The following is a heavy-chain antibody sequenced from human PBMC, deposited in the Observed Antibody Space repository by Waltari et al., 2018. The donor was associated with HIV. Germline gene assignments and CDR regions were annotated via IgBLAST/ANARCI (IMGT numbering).Heavy chain of an antibody. Sequence: EVQLVESGGGLVQPGRSLRLSCTASGFTFGDYVMSWFRQAPGKGLGWVVFIKSKAYGGKTEYAAAVKGRCTISRDGSKSIAYLQMNSLKTEDTAVYYCTRDGLYYDFWSGYPGYWGQGTLVTVSS. CDR2: IKSKAYGGKT. V-gene: IGHV3-49*01. CDR3: TRDGLYYDFWSGYPGY. CDR1: GFTFGDYV. J-gene: IGHJ4*02. D-gene: IGHD3-3*01.